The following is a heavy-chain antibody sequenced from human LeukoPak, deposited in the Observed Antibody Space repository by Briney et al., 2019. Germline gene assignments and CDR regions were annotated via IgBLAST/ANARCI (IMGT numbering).Heavy chain of an antibody. V-gene: IGHV3-7*01. D-gene: IGHD3-3*01. CDR2: IKQDGSQK. CDR3: ARGVPYASWSGPHYPDY. J-gene: IGHJ4*02. Sequence: QSGGSLRLSCAASGFTFSSYSMSWVRQAPGKGLEWVANIKQDGSQKYYVDSVKGRFSISRDNAKNSLYLQMNSLRAEDTAVYYCARGVPYASWSGPHYPDYWGQGTLVTVSS. CDR1: GFTFSSYS.